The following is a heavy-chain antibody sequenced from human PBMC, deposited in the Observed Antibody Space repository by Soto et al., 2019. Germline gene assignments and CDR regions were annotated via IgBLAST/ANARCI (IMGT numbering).Heavy chain of an antibody. CDR2: IIPILGIA. V-gene: IGHV1-69*02. D-gene: IGHD2-21*02. CDR3: ARVSLGYCGGDCYLSPVDY. Sequence: QVQLVQSGAEVKKPGSSVKVSCKASGGTFSSYTISWVRQAPGQGLEWMGRIIPILGIANYAQKFQGRVTITADKSTSTAYMELSSLRSEDTAVYYCARVSLGYCGGDCYLSPVDYWGQGTLVTVSS. CDR1: GGTFSSYT. J-gene: IGHJ4*02.